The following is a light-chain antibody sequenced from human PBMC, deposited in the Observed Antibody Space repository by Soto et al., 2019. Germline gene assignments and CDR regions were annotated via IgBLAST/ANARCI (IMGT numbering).Light chain of an antibody. CDR3: HKYEGVPLT. CDR2: AAS. Sequence: DIQMTQSPSSLSASVGDRVIITCRASQGIDNYLAWYQQRPGKVPKLLIYAASTLQSGVPSRFSGSGSGTEFTLTIGSLQPEDVASYYCHKYEGVPLTFGGGTRVEIK. J-gene: IGKJ4*01. V-gene: IGKV1-27*01. CDR1: QGIDNY.